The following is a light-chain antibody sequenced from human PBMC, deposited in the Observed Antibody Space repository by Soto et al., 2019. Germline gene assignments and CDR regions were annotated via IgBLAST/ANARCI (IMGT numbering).Light chain of an antibody. Sequence: EIVLMQSPGTLSLSPGESATLFCRASQSMKRRYLAWYQQKPGQAPRVLIYAASIRATGIPDRFSGSGSGTDFSLTISRLEPEDFAVYYCQQFGVSPTFGGGTKVEIK. V-gene: IGKV3-20*01. J-gene: IGKJ4*01. CDR1: QSMKRRY. CDR2: AAS. CDR3: QQFGVSPT.